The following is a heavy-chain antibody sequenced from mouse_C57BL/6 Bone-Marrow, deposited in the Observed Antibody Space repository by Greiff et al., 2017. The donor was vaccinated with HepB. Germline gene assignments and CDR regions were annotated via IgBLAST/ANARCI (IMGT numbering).Heavy chain of an antibody. D-gene: IGHD1-1*01. J-gene: IGHJ4*01. Sequence: QVQLQQPGAELVMPGASVKLSCKASGYTFTSYWMHWVKQRPGQGLEWIGEIDPSDSYTNYNQKFKGKSTLTVDKSSSTAYMQLSSLTSEDSAVYYWARGGYYGTDYYAMDYWGQGTSVTVSS. V-gene: IGHV1-69*01. CDR2: IDPSDSYT. CDR3: ARGGYYGTDYYAMDY. CDR1: GYTFTSYW.